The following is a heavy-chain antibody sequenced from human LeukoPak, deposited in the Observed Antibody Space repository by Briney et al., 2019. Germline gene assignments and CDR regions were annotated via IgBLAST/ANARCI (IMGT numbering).Heavy chain of an antibody. CDR1: GYTFTSYG. J-gene: IGHJ3*02. CDR2: ISAYNGNT. V-gene: IGHV1-18*04. CDR3: ARDRPYYGSGSYYDASDI. Sequence: ASVKVSCKASGYTFTSYGISWVRQAPGQGLEWMGWISAYNGNTNYAQKLQGRVTMTTDTSTSTAYMELRSLRSDDTAVYYCARDRPYYGSGSYYDASDIWGQGTMVTVSS. D-gene: IGHD3-10*01.